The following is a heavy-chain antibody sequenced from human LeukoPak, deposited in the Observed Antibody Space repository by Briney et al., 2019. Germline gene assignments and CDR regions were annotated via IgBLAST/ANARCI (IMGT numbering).Heavy chain of an antibody. CDR1: GYTFTAYY. D-gene: IGHD6-19*01. V-gene: IGHV1-2*02. Sequence: GASVKVSCKASGYTFTAYYMHWVRQAPGQGLEWMGWINPNSGGTNYAQKFQGRVTMTRDTSISTVYMELSRLRSDDTAVHYCARDFPSSGWYHPFDYWGQGILVTVSS. CDR3: ARDFPSSGWYHPFDY. CDR2: INPNSGGT. J-gene: IGHJ4*02.